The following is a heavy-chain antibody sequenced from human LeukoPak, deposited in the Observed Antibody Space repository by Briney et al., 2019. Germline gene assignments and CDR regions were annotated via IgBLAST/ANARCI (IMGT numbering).Heavy chain of an antibody. J-gene: IGHJ4*02. Sequence: GGSLRLSCAVSGFTFSQYTLHWVRQAPGRGLEWVTLLSYDGSSKYYADSVKGRFTVSRDNSKNTLYLQMNSLSVEDTAVYYCVKVRSGWDYYFDFWGQGTLVIVSS. V-gene: IGHV3-30-3*01. CDR3: VKVRSGWDYYFDF. D-gene: IGHD6-19*01. CDR1: GFTFSQYT. CDR2: LSYDGSSK.